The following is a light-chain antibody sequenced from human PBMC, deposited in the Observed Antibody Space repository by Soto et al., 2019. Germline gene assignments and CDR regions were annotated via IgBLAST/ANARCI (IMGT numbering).Light chain of an antibody. V-gene: IGLV2-14*03. CDR1: SSDVGSYNS. CDR2: DVN. Sequence: QSVLTQPASVSGSPGQSIAISCTGTSSDVGSYNSVSWYQQYPGKAPKLMIHDVNNRPSGISDRFSGSKSGNTASLTISGLQAEDEADYYYSSFTSSTSDVFGTGTKLTVL. J-gene: IGLJ1*01. CDR3: SSFTSSTSDV.